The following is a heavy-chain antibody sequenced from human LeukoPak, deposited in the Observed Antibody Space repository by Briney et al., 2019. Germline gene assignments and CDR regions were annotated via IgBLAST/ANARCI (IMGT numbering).Heavy chain of an antibody. J-gene: IGHJ6*02. CDR3: ARDRGYDFSVYYGMDV. CDR2: INPNSGGT. D-gene: IGHD5-12*01. CDR1: GYTFTGYY. Sequence: ASVKVSCKASGYTFTGYYMHWVRQAPGQGLEWMGWINPNSGGTNYAQKFQGRVTMTRDTSISTAYMELSRLGSDDTAVYYCARDRGYDFSVYYGMDVWGQGTTVTVSS. V-gene: IGHV1-2*02.